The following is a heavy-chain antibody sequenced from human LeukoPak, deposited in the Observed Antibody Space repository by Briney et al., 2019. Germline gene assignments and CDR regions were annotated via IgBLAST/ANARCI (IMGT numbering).Heavy chain of an antibody. Sequence: SVKVSCKASGGAFSSYAINWVRQAPGQGLEWMGGIIPIFGTANYAQKFQGRVTIIADKSTSTAYMELRSLRSEDTAVYYCARDALPFHWHEGNYYMDVWGKGTTVTVSS. CDR2: IIPIFGTA. D-gene: IGHD1-1*01. CDR1: GGAFSSYA. J-gene: IGHJ6*03. V-gene: IGHV1-69*06. CDR3: ARDALPFHWHEGNYYMDV.